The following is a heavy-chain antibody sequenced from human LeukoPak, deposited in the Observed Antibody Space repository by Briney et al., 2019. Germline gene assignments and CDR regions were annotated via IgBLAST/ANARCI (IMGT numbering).Heavy chain of an antibody. CDR2: IYYSGRT. CDR3: ARGTIQQLVDY. V-gene: IGHV4-59*01. Sequence: SETLSLTCTVSGDSISSYYWNWIRQPPGKGLEWIGYIYYSGRTNYNPSLKSRVTISVDTSKNQFSLKLSSVTAADTAVYYCARGTIQQLVDYWGQGTLVTVSS. CDR1: GDSISSYY. D-gene: IGHD6-13*01. J-gene: IGHJ4*02.